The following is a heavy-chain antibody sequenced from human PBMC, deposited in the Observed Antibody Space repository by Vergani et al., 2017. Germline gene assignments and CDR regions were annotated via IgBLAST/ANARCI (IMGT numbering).Heavy chain of an antibody. CDR2: ISGGGGST. J-gene: IGHJ6*02. D-gene: IGHD6-13*01. Sequence: EVQLVESGGGLVKPGGSLRLSCAASGFTFSSYSMIWVRQAPGRGLEWVSAISGGGGSTYYADSVKGRFTTSRDNSKNTLYLQMNSLRAEDTAVYYCAHSSSYYYYYGMDVWGQGTTVTVSS. CDR3: AHSSSYYYYYGMDV. V-gene: IGHV3-23*04. CDR1: GFTFSSYS.